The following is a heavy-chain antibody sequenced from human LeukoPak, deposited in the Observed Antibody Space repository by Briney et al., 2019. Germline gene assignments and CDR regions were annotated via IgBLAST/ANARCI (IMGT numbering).Heavy chain of an antibody. J-gene: IGHJ4*02. CDR1: GYTFTGYY. Sequence: ASVKVSCKASGYTFTGYYIHWVRQAPGQGLEWMGWINPNSGGTNYAQKFQGRVTMTRDTSISTAYMELSRLRSDDTAVYYCARFPTAAAGTSYYFDYWGQGTLVTVSS. V-gene: IGHV1-2*02. D-gene: IGHD6-13*01. CDR3: ARFPTAAAGTSYYFDY. CDR2: INPNSGGT.